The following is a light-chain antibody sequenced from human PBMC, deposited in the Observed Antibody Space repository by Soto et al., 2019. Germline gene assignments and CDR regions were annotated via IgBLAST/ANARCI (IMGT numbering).Light chain of an antibody. J-gene: IGKJ1*01. CDR1: QSVSSY. CDR2: DAS. V-gene: IGKV3-11*01. CDR3: QQYGTSPRT. Sequence: EIVLTQSPATLSLSPGERATLSCRASQSVSSYLAWYQQKPGQVPRLLIYDASNRATGIPARFSGSGSGTDFTLTISRLESEDFAVYFCQQYGTSPRTFGQGTKVDIK.